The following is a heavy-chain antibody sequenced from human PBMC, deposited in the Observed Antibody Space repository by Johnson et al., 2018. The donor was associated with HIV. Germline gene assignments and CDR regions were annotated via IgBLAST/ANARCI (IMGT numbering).Heavy chain of an antibody. Sequence: VTLVESGGGLIQPGGSLRLSCAASGFTVSSNYMSWVSQAPGKGLEWVSVIYSGGSTYYADSVKGRFTISRDNSKNTLYLQMNSLRVEDTAVYYCASEVRGVLDIWGQGTMVTVSS. D-gene: IGHD3-10*01. V-gene: IGHV3-53*01. CDR1: GFTVSSNY. J-gene: IGHJ3*02. CDR2: IYSGGST. CDR3: ASEVRGVLDI.